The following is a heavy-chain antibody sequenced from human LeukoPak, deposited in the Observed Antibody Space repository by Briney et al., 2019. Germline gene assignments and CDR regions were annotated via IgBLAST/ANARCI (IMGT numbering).Heavy chain of an antibody. D-gene: IGHD5-12*01. V-gene: IGHV4-34*01. CDR1: GGSFSGYY. CDR2: INHSGST. J-gene: IGHJ4*02. Sequence: SETLSLTCAVYGGSFSGYYWSWIRQTPGKGLEWIGEINHSGSTNYNPSLKSRVTISVDTSKNQFSLKLSSVTAADTAVYYCAGDLSGYDFPNRFDYWGQGTLVTVSS. CDR3: AGDLSGYDFPNRFDY.